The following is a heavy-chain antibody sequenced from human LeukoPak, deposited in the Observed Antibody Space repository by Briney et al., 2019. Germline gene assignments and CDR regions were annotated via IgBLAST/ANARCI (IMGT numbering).Heavy chain of an antibody. CDR1: GGSFSGYY. CDR3: ARVRGSCYGSPYYFDY. V-gene: IGHV4-34*01. D-gene: IGHD1-26*01. J-gene: IGHJ4*02. CDR2: INHSGST. Sequence: SETLSLTCAVYGGSFSGYYWSWIRQPPGKGLEWIGEINHSGSTNYNPSLKSRVTISVDTSKNQFSLKLSSVTAADTAVYYCARVRGSCYGSPYYFDYWGQGTLVTVSS.